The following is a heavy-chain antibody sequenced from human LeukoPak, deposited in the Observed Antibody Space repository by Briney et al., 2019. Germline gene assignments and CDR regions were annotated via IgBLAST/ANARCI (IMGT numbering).Heavy chain of an antibody. J-gene: IGHJ4*02. D-gene: IGHD6-13*01. CDR3: AGSIAAANFDY. CDR1: GGSISSYY. CDR2: IYYSGST. Sequence: SETLSLTCTVSGGSISSYYWSWIRQPPGKGLEWIGYIYYSGSTNYNPSLKSRVTISVDTSKNQFSLKLSSVTAADTAVYYCAGSIAAANFDYWGQGTLVTVSS. V-gene: IGHV4-59*12.